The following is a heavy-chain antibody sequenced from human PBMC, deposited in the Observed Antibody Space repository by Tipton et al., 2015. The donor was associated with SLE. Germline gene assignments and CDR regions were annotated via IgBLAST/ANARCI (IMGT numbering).Heavy chain of an antibody. CDR3: AKTGGEDDFWRDY. J-gene: IGHJ4*02. Sequence: GSLRLSCAASGFTFSSYGMHWVRQAPGKGLEWVSAISGSGGSTYYADSVKGRFTISRDNSKNTLYLQMNSLRAEDTAVYYCAKTGGEDDFWRDYWGQGTLVTVSS. CDR2: ISGSGGST. D-gene: IGHD3-3*01. CDR1: GFTFSSYG. V-gene: IGHV3-23*01.